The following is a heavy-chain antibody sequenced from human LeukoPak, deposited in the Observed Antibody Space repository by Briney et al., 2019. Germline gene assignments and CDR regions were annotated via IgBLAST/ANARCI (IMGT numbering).Heavy chain of an antibody. J-gene: IGHJ4*02. V-gene: IGHV3-7*01. CDR1: GFIFSNYW. CDR2: IKQDGSEK. D-gene: IGHD1-26*01. Sequence: GGSLRLSCAASGFIFSNYWMTWVRQAPGKGLEWVAIIKQDGSEKCYVDSVKGRFTISRDNAKSSLYLQMNSLRAEDTAVYYCARVRGSYCLDYWGQGTLVTVSS. CDR3: ARVRGSYCLDY.